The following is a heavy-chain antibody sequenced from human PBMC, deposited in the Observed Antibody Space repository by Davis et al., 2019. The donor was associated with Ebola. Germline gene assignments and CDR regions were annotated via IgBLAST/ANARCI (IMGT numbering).Heavy chain of an antibody. CDR3: ARHYYGDYYFDY. J-gene: IGHJ4*02. Sequence: GESLKISCAASGFTFSSYAMHWVRQAPGKGLEWVSSISSSTSYIYYADSVKGRFTISRDNAKNSLYLQMNSLRAEDTAVYYCARHYYGDYYFDYWGQGTLVTVSS. CDR1: GFTFSSYA. V-gene: IGHV3-21*01. CDR2: ISSSTSYI. D-gene: IGHD4-17*01.